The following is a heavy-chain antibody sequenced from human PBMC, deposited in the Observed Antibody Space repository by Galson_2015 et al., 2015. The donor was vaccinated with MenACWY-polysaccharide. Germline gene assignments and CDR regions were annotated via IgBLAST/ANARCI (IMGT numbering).Heavy chain of an antibody. D-gene: IGHD1-26*01. CDR3: AKDLYSGGYRCVRYDF. Sequence: ALSICCAASGFTFNHHDMRWVRQAPGMGLVWVSGISGSGGTTYYADSVRGRFTISRDYSKTTLFLQMNSLGAEDTAIYYCAKDLYSGGYRCVRYDFWGQGALVTVSS. CDR2: ISGSGGTT. V-gene: IGHV3-23*01. CDR1: GFTFNHHD. J-gene: IGHJ4*02.